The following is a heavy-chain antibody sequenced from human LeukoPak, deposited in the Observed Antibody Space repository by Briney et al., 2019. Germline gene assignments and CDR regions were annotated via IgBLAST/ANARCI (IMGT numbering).Heavy chain of an antibody. CDR3: ARYLDYGGNSRVFQH. V-gene: IGHV4-34*01. D-gene: IGHD4-23*01. J-gene: IGHJ1*01. CDR2: INHGGST. CDR1: GGPLSAYY. Sequence: PSETLSLTCAGLGGPLSAYYWTWIRQPPGKGLEWIGEINHGGSTNYNPSLRSRVTISVDTSKNHFSLKLSSVTAADTAVYYCARYLDYGGNSRVFQHWGQGTMVTVSS.